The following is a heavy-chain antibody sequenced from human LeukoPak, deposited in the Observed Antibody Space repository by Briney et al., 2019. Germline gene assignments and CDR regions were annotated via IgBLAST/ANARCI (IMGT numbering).Heavy chain of an antibody. J-gene: IGHJ6*03. V-gene: IGHV3-30*02. Sequence: PGGSLRLSCAASGFTFSSYGMHWVRQAPGKGLEWVAFIRYDGSNKYYADSVKGRFTISRDNSKNTLYLQMNSLRAEDTAVYYCAKDGNQPLGHYYYMDVWGKGTTVTVSS. CDR2: IRYDGSNK. CDR1: GFTFSSYG. D-gene: IGHD2-2*01. CDR3: AKDGNQPLGHYYYMDV.